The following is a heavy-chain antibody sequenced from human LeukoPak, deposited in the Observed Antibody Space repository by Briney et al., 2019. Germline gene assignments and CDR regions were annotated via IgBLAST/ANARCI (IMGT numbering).Heavy chain of an antibody. D-gene: IGHD2-2*03. J-gene: IGHJ4*02. V-gene: IGHV1-69*16. CDR3: ARDYGYCSSTSCYSNYFDY. CDR1: GGTFSSYN. CDR2: IIPMQGTP. Sequence: SAKVSCKASGGTFSSYNFIWVRQAPGQGLEWMGGIIPMQGTPNYAQKLQGRVTMTTDTSTSTAYMELRSLRSDDTAVYYCARDYGYCSSTSCYSNYFDYWGQGTLVTVSS.